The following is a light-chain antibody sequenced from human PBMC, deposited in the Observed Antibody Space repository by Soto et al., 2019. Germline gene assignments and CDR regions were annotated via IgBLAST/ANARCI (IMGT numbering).Light chain of an antibody. Sequence: EIVMTQSPATLSVSPGERATLSCRASQSVSSNLAWYQQKPGQAPRLLIYGASTRATGIPARFSGSGSGTEFTLTISSLQSEDFAVYYCHQYGSSGTFGQGTKVDSK. CDR2: GAS. V-gene: IGKV3-15*01. J-gene: IGKJ1*01. CDR1: QSVSSN. CDR3: HQYGSSGT.